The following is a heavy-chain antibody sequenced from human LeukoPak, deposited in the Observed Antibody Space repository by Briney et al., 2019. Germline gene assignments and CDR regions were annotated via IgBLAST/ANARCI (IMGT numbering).Heavy chain of an antibody. J-gene: IGHJ6*02. D-gene: IGHD6-13*01. CDR1: GGSISSGGYY. CDR3: AREAGDTAAGTYMDV. Sequence: SGTLSLTCTVSGGSISSGGYYWSWIRQHPGKGLEWIGYIYYSGSTYYNPSLKSRVTISVDTSKNQFSLKLSSVTAADTAVYYCAREAGDTAAGTYMDVWGQGTTVTVSS. CDR2: IYYSGST. V-gene: IGHV4-31*03.